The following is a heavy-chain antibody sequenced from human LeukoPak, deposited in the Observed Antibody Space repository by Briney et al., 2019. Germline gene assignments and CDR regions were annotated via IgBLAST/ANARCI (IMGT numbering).Heavy chain of an antibody. D-gene: IGHD6-19*01. CDR1: GFTFSDYY. CDR3: ARAEYSSGDDY. V-gene: IGHV3-11*01. CDR2: ISSSGSTI. Sequence: GGSLRLSCAASGFTFSDYYMSWVRQPPGKGLGWVSYISSSGSTIYYADSVKGRFTISRDNAKNSLYLQMNSLRAEDTAVYYCARAEYSSGDDYWGQGTLVTVSS. J-gene: IGHJ4*02.